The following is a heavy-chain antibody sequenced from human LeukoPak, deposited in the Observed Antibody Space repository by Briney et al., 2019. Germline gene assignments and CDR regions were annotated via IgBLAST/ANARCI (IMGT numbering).Heavy chain of an antibody. D-gene: IGHD1-26*01. CDR1: GGSISSYY. Sequence: SETLSLTCTVSGGSISSYYWSWIRQPPGKGLEWIGYIYYSGSINYNPSLKSRVTILVDTSKNQFSLKLRSVTAADTAVYYCARYSGSYSGFDYWGQGTLVTVSS. CDR2: IYYSGSI. V-gene: IGHV4-59*08. J-gene: IGHJ4*02. CDR3: ARYSGSYSGFDY.